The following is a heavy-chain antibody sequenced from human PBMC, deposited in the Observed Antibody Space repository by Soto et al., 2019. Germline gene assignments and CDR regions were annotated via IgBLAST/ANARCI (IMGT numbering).Heavy chain of an antibody. D-gene: IGHD4-17*01. V-gene: IGHV1-2*04. Sequence: ASVKVSCKASGYTFTGYYMHWVRQAPGQGLEWMGWINPNSGGTNYAQKFQGWVTMTRDTSISTAYMELSRLRSDDTAVYYCAREDYGGYDDFDIWGQGTMVTVSS. CDR3: AREDYGGYDDFDI. CDR1: GYTFTGYY. J-gene: IGHJ3*02. CDR2: INPNSGGT.